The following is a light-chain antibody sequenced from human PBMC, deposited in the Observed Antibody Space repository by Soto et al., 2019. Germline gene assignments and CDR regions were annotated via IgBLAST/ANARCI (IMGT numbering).Light chain of an antibody. J-gene: IGKJ4*01. CDR3: QQLNSYPLT. CDR2: GAS. V-gene: IGKV1-9*01. CDR1: QGISSS. Sequence: IQLTQSPSSLSASVGDRVTISCRASQGISSSLVRYQQKPGKAPKVLIYGASTVQSGVPSRFSGSGSGTDFTLTINSLPPEDLATYYCQQLNSYPLTFGGGTTVEIK.